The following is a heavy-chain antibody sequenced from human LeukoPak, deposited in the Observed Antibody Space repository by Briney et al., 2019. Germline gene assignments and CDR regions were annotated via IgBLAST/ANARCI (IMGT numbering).Heavy chain of an antibody. D-gene: IGHD2-2*01. CDR2: INAGNGNT. Sequence: GASVKVSCKASGYTFTSYAMHWVRQAPGQRLEWMGWINAGNGNTKYSQKSQGRVTITRDTSASTAYMELSSLRSEDTAVYYCARSPYCSSTSCYNWFDPWGQGTLVTVSS. CDR3: ARSPYCSSTSCYNWFDP. V-gene: IGHV1-3*01. J-gene: IGHJ5*02. CDR1: GYTFTSYA.